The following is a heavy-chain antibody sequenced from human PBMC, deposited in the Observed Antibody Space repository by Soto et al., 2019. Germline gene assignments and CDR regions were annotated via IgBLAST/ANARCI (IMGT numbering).Heavy chain of an antibody. V-gene: IGHV3-9*01. CDR1: GFTFDDYA. CDR2: ISWNSGSI. CDR3: AKEDSSGWYSLDY. D-gene: IGHD6-19*01. Sequence: GGSLRLSCAASGFTFDDYAMHWVRQAPGKGLEWVSGISWNSGSIGYADSVKGRFTISRDNAKNSLYLQMNSLRAEDTALYYCAKEDSSGWYSLDYWGQGTLVTVSS. J-gene: IGHJ4*02.